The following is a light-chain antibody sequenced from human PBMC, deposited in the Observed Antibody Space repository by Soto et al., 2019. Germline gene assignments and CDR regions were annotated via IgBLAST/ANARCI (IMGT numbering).Light chain of an antibody. J-gene: IGKJ4*01. CDR2: SAS. Sequence: DIQMTQSPSTVSASIGDRVTITCRASQNIRSWVAWYQQKPGKAPELLIYSASGLENGVPYRFSGSGLGTEFILTTSSQHPDYFASNSCQEYNGDSGLTFGGGNNLDIK. CDR1: QNIRSW. CDR3: QEYNGDSGLT. V-gene: IGKV1-5*03.